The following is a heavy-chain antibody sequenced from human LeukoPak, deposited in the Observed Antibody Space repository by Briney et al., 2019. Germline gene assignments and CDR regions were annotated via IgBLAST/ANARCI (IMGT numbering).Heavy chain of an antibody. V-gene: IGHV4-59*12. Sequence: SETLSLTCTVSGGSISSYYWSWIRQPPGKGLEWIGYVSYTGGTNYNPSLKSRVAMSVDTSKNQFSLKLSSVTAADTAVYYCARGKMGVATPRGRWFDPWGQGTLDTVSS. D-gene: IGHD5-12*01. J-gene: IGHJ5*02. CDR2: VSYTGGT. CDR1: GGSISSYY. CDR3: ARGKMGVATPRGRWFDP.